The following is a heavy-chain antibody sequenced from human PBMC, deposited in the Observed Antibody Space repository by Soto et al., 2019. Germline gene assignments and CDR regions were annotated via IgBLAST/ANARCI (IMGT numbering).Heavy chain of an antibody. CDR2: ISWNSGRI. Sequence: PGGSLRLSCAASGFTFDDYAMHWVRQAPGKGLEWVSGISWNSGRIGYADSVKGRFTISRDNAKNSLYLQMNSLRAEDTALYYCAKDTETTVTAVGFDYWGQGTLVTSPQ. D-gene: IGHD4-4*01. J-gene: IGHJ4*02. V-gene: IGHV3-9*01. CDR3: AKDTETTVTAVGFDY. CDR1: GFTFDDYA.